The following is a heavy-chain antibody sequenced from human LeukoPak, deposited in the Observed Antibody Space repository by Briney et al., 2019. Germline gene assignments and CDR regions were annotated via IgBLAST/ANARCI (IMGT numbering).Heavy chain of an antibody. Sequence: GGSLRLSCAASGFTFSSYAMSWVRQAPGKGLEWVSTISGSGGSTYYADSVKGRFTISRDDSKNTLYLQMNSLRAEDTAVYYCARESSGYYLDYWGQGTLVTVSS. CDR1: GFTFSSYA. V-gene: IGHV3-23*01. D-gene: IGHD6-25*01. J-gene: IGHJ4*02. CDR2: ISGSGGST. CDR3: ARESSGYYLDY.